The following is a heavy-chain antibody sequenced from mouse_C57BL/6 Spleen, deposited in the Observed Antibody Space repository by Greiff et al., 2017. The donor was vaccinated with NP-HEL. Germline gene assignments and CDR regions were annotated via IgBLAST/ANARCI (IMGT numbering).Heavy chain of an antibody. CDR3: ARSITTVVAKGY. D-gene: IGHD1-1*01. CDR1: GYTFTSYW. Sequence: QVQLQQPGAELVKPGASVKLSCKASGYTFTSYWMHWVKQRPGQGLEWIGMIHPNSGSTNYNEKFKSKATLTVDKSSSTAYMQLSSLTSEDSAVYYCARSITTVVAKGYWGQGTTLTVSS. J-gene: IGHJ2*01. V-gene: IGHV1-64*01. CDR2: IHPNSGST.